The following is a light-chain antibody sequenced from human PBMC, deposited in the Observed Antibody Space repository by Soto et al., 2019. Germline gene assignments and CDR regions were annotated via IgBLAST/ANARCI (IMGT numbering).Light chain of an antibody. CDR3: QQYYSFPPT. V-gene: IGKV1-16*01. J-gene: IGKJ1*01. CDR2: AAS. Sequence: DIQLTQSASSLSASVGDRVTITCQASQVITNYLNWYQQKPGKAPKLLIYAASTLQSGVPSRFSGSGSGTDFTLTISCLQSEDFATYYCQQYYSFPPTFGQGTKVEIK. CDR1: QVITNY.